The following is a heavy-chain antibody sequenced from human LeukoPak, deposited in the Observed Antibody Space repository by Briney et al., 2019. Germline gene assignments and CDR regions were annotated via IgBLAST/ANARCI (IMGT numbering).Heavy chain of an antibody. CDR1: GFTFGDYA. V-gene: IGHV3-49*03. J-gene: IGHJ4*02. CDR2: IRSNTYGGTA. CDR3: TKGDYHAY. Sequence: PGGSLRLSCTASGFTFGDYAMSWFRQAPGKGLEWVGFIRSNTYGGTAEYAASVKGKFTISRDDSKSIAYLQMNSLKTEDTAVYYCTKGDYHAYWGQGTLATVSS.